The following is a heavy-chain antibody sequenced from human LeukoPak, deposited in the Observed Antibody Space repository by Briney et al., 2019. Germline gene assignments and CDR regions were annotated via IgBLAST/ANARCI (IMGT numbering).Heavy chain of an antibody. V-gene: IGHV3-21*01. CDR3: ARRSEFGVLYYMDV. CDR2: ISSAGTYM. J-gene: IGHJ6*03. D-gene: IGHD3-16*01. Sequence: GGSLRLSCAASGFAFSNYAMNWVRQAPGQGLEWFSTISSAGTYMYYADSVKGRFTISRDNAKNSLYLQMDSLRVEDTAVYYCARRSEFGVLYYMDVWGKGTTVTVSS. CDR1: GFAFSNYA.